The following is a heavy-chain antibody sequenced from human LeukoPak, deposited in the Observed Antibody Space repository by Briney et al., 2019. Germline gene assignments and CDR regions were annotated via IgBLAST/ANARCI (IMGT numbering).Heavy chain of an antibody. Sequence: PGGSLRLSCAASGFTFSSYAMSWVRQAPGKGLEWVSAISGSGGSTYYADSVKGRFTISRENSKNTLYLQMNSLRAEDTAVYYCARVTGRGWELLHFDYWGQGTLVTVSS. CDR2: ISGSGGST. CDR3: ARVTGRGWELLHFDY. J-gene: IGHJ4*02. V-gene: IGHV3-23*01. CDR1: GFTFSSYA. D-gene: IGHD1-26*01.